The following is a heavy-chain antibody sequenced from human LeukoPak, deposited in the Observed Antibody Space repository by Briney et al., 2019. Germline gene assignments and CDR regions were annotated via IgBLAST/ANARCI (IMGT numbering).Heavy chain of an antibody. CDR1: GGSISSSSYY. J-gene: IGHJ4*02. CDR3: ARAGDGDTLDY. Sequence: SETLSLTCTVSGGSISSSSYYWGWIRQPPGKGLEWIGSIYYGGSTYYNPSLKSRVTISVDTSKNQFSLKLSSVTAADTAVYYCARAGDGDTLDYWGQGTLVTVSS. D-gene: IGHD4-17*01. V-gene: IGHV4-39*01. CDR2: IYYGGST.